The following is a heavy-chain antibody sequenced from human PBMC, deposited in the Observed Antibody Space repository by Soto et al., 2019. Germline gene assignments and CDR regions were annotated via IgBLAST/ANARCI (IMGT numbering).Heavy chain of an antibody. CDR3: AMVDNYVTPTPQDV. CDR1: GYIFVNYG. CDR2: ISPYSGNT. D-gene: IGHD3-16*01. J-gene: IGHJ6*02. Sequence: QVQLVQSGDEVRKPGSSVKVSCKASGYIFVNYGIAWVRQAPGQGLEWMGWISPYSGNTHYASKAQGRNTLTKDTSTSTNYQELGSLTSDDKAVYYCAMVDNYVTPTPQDVWGQGTTVTFSS. V-gene: IGHV1-18*01.